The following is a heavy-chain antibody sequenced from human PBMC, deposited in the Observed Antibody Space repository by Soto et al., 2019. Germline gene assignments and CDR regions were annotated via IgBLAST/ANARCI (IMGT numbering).Heavy chain of an antibody. V-gene: IGHV3-66*04. Sequence: PGGSLRLSCAASGFTVSSTHMTWVRQAPGKGLGWVSSIYSGVSTYYADSVKDRFTISRDNSENTIYLQMDNLTADDTAVYYCARLNSLLWWSFDYWGPGALVTVPS. CDR1: GFTVSSTH. J-gene: IGHJ4*02. CDR2: IYSGVST. CDR3: ARLNSLLWWSFDY. D-gene: IGHD2-21*01.